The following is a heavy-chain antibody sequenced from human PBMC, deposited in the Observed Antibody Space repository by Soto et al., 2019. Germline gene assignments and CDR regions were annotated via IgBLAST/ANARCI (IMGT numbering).Heavy chain of an antibody. CDR1: GGTFSSYA. Sequence: ASVKVSCKASGGTFSSYAISWVRQAPGQGLEWMGGIIPIFGTANYAQKFQGRVTITADESTSTAYMELSSLRSEDTAVYYCARRTVTTFYYYYYGMDVWGQGTTVTVSS. CDR2: IIPIFGTA. J-gene: IGHJ6*02. D-gene: IGHD4-4*01. CDR3: ARRTVTTFYYYYYGMDV. V-gene: IGHV1-69*13.